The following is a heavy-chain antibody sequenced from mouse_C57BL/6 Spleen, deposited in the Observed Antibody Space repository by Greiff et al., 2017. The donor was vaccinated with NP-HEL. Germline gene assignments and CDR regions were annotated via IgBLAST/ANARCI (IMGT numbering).Heavy chain of an antibody. CDR2: IDPSDSYT. CDR3: ARRDYYGSSYGDFDY. CDR1: GYTFTSYW. D-gene: IGHD1-1*01. J-gene: IGHJ2*01. Sequence: VQLQQPGAELVMPGASVKLSCKASGYTFTSYWMHWVKQRPGQGLEWIGEIDPSDSYTNYNQKFKGKSTLTVDKSSSTAYMQLSSLTSEDSAVYYCARRDYYGSSYGDFDYWGQGTTLTVSS. V-gene: IGHV1-69*01.